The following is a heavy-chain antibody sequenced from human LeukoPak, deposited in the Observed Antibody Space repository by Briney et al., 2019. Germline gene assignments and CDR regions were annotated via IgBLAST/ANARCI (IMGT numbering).Heavy chain of an antibody. D-gene: IGHD3-22*01. V-gene: IGHV4-34*01. CDR2: INHSGST. J-gene: IGHJ4*02. CDR3: ARTRYMIPFY. Sequence: PSETLSLTCAVYGGSFSGYYWSWIRQPPGKGLEWIGEINHSGSTNYNPSLKSRVTISVDTSKNQFSLKLSSVTAADTAVYYCARTRYMIPFYWGQGTLVTVSS. CDR1: GGSFSGYY.